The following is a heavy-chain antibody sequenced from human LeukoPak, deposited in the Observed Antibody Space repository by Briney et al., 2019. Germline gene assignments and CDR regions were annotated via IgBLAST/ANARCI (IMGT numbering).Heavy chain of an antibody. CDR2: IHYSGET. V-gene: IGHV4-59*08. Sequence: KPSETLSLTCTVSGGSISGYYWSWIRQPPGKGLEWIGYIHYSGETNYNPSLSSRVTIAMDTSKNQFSLNLRSVTAADTAAYYCARXLTFDYWGQGALVTVSS. CDR1: GGSISGYY. CDR3: ARXLTFDY. J-gene: IGHJ4*02.